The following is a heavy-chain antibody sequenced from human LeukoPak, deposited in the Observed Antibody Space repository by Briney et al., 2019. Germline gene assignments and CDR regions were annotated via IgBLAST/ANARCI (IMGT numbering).Heavy chain of an antibody. J-gene: IGHJ3*02. CDR1: GFTFSSYS. CDR3: ARDVERYSGTYAFDI. Sequence: GGSLRLSCAASGFTFSSYSMNWVRQAPGKGLEWVSSISSSSSNIYYADSVKGRFTISRDNAKNSLYLQMNSLRAEYTAVYYCARDVERYSGTYAFDIWGQGTMVTVSS. V-gene: IGHV3-21*01. D-gene: IGHD1-26*01. CDR2: ISSSSSNI.